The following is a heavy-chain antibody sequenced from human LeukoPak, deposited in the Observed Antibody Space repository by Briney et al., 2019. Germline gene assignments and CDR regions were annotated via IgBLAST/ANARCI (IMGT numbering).Heavy chain of an antibody. CDR3: ARGRKLHPAMGTYYFVD. CDR2: VNHGGST. D-gene: IGHD2-15*01. CDR1: RGSISGYY. Sequence: PSETLSLTCAVSRGSISGYYWNWLRQSPGKGLEWIGDVNHGGSTNYSPSLKSRVTISVDTSNNHFSLNVRSVTAADTAVYFCARGRKLHPAMGTYYFVDWGQGALVTVSS. J-gene: IGHJ4*02. V-gene: IGHV4-34*01.